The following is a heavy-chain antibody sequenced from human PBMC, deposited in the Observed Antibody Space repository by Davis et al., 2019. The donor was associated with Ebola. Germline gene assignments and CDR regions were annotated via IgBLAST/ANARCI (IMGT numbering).Heavy chain of an antibody. D-gene: IGHD1-26*01. V-gene: IGHV1-69*05. Sequence: SVKVSCKASGGTFSSYAISWVRQAPGQGLEWMGGIIPIFGTANYAQKFQGRVTMTTDTSTGTAYMELRSLRSDDTAVYFCARTSIVGTTTTASDIWGQGTMVTVSS. CDR1: GGTFSSYA. J-gene: IGHJ3*02. CDR2: IIPIFGTA. CDR3: ARTSIVGTTTTASDI.